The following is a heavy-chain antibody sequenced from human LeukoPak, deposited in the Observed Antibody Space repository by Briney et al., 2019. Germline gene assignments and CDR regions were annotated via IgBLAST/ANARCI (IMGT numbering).Heavy chain of an antibody. CDR2: LHTGGRT. CDR3: ARNPSGNLYSDY. V-gene: IGHV3-53*01. D-gene: IGHD6-19*01. Sequence: GGSLRLSCAASGFIVSNSYMSWVRQAPGKGLEWVSVLHTGGRTFYADSVMGRFTISTDNSKNTLFLQMNSLRAEDTAVYYCARNPSGNLYSDYWGQGALVTVSS. J-gene: IGHJ4*02. CDR1: GFIVSNSY.